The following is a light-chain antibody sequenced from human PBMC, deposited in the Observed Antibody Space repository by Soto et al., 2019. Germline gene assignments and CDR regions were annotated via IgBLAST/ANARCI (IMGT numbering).Light chain of an antibody. V-gene: IGLV4-69*01. CDR1: SGHSNYA. Sequence: LVLTQSPSASASLGASVQLTCTLSSGHSNYAIAWHQQQSEKGPRYLMKLNSDGSHSKGDGIPDRFSGSSSGAERYLTISSLQSEDEADYYCQTWGSGIVVFGGGTKLTVL. CDR3: QTWGSGIVV. CDR2: LNSDGSH. J-gene: IGLJ2*01.